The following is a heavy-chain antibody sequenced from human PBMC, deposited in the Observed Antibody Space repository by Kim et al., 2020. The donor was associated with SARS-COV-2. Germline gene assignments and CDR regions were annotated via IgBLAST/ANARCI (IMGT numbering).Heavy chain of an antibody. CDR3: ARDLPAGPLEYYFDY. Sequence: GGSLRLSCAASGFTFSSYWMSWVRQAPGKGLEWVANIKQDGSEKYYVDSVKGRFTISRDNAKNSLYLQMNSLRAADTAVYYCARDLPAGPLEYYFDYWGQGTLVTVSS. J-gene: IGHJ4*02. V-gene: IGHV3-7*01. CDR1: GFTFSSYW. CDR2: IKQDGSEK.